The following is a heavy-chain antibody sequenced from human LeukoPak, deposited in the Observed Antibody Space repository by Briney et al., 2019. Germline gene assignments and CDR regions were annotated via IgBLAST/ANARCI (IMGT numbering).Heavy chain of an antibody. CDR1: GYTFTSYG. CDR2: ISAYNGNT. Sequence: ASVKVSCKASGYTFTSYGISWVRQAPGQGLEWMGWISAYNGNTNYAQKLQGRVTMTTDTSTSTAYMELRSLRSDDTAVYYCARGPSGPKYYYDSSFTDYWGQGTLVTVSS. V-gene: IGHV1-18*01. D-gene: IGHD3-22*01. CDR3: ARGPSGPKYYYDSSFTDY. J-gene: IGHJ4*02.